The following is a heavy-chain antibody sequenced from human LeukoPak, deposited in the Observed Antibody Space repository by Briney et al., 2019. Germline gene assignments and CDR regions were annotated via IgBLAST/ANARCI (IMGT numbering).Heavy chain of an antibody. CDR3: ARAPSLVVTASPWLGWFDP. V-gene: IGHV1-69*01. J-gene: IGHJ2*01. D-gene: IGHD2-21*02. Sequence: ASVKVSCKAAGGTFSSYAISWVRQAPGQGLEWMGGIIPIFGTAKYAQKFQGRVTITADELTRTAYMELSSLRSEDTAVYYCARAPSLVVTASPWLGWFDPWGRGTLVTVSS. CDR1: GGTFSSYA. CDR2: IIPIFGTA.